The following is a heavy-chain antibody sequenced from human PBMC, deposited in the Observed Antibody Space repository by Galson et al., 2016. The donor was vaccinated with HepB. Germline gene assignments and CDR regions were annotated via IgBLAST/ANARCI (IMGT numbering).Heavy chain of an antibody. CDR2: ISGNGGSI. Sequence: SLRLSCAASGLTFSSYAMSWARQTPGKGLEWVSAISGNGGSIYNADSVKGRFTISRDNSKNTLYLQMNSLRAEDTAVYYCAVERFLEWFTFDSWGQGTLVTVSS. J-gene: IGHJ4*02. CDR1: GLTFSSYA. CDR3: AVERFLEWFTFDS. D-gene: IGHD3-3*01. V-gene: IGHV3-23*01.